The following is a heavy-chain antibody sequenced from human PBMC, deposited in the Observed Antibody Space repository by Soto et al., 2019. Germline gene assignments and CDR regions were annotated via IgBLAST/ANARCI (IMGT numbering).Heavy chain of an antibody. D-gene: IGHD2-21*01. CDR2: MNVKSGDT. V-gene: IGHV1-8*01. J-gene: IGHJ6*02. CDR3: SRGNPFNSAGFDV. CDR1: GYTFSDFD. Sequence: GASVKGSCKASGYTFSDFDINWLRQASGQGPEWMGWMNVKSGDTFFAQRFQGKFNMTWDTSLSTAYMEVGSLTSDDTAMYYFSRGNPFNSAGFDVWGQGTTVTVSS.